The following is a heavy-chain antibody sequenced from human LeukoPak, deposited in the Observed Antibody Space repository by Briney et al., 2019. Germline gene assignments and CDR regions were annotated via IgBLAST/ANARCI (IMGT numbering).Heavy chain of an antibody. D-gene: IGHD3-10*01. CDR3: ARAPYGSGSHFDY. CDR1: GFTFDDYG. V-gene: IGHV3-20*01. Sequence: GGSLRLSGAASGFTFDDYGMSWVRQAPGKGLEWVSGINWNGGSTGYADSVKGRFPISRDNAKTSLYLQMNSLRAEDTALYHCARAPYGSGSHFDYWGQGTLVTVSS. J-gene: IGHJ4*02. CDR2: INWNGGST.